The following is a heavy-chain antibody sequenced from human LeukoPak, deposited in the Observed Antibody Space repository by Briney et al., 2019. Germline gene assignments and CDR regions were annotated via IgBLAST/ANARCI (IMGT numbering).Heavy chain of an antibody. D-gene: IGHD5-18*01. V-gene: IGHV4-59*01. CDR2: IFYSGST. CDR1: GGSISSYY. Sequence: SETLSLTCTVSGGSISSYYWSWIRQPPGKGLEWIGYIFYSGSTIYNPSLKSRVTISVDTSKNQFSLTLSSATAADTALYYCAKVSGYSYGNSYYYYYGMDVWGQGTTVTVSS. CDR3: AKVSGYSYGNSYYYYYGMDV. J-gene: IGHJ6*02.